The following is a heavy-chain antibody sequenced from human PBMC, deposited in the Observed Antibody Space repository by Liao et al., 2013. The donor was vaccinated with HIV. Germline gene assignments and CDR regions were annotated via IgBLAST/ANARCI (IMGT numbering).Heavy chain of an antibody. J-gene: IGHJ6*03. CDR1: GGSISSDY. V-gene: IGHV4-59*01. Sequence: QVQLQESGPGLVKPSQTLSLTCTVSGGSISSDYWTWIRQAPGKGPEWIGYIYYTGSTNYNPSFASRITISVDSSKKHFSLKLTSVTAADTAVYYCARGAGYYYYYMDVWGEREPTVTVSS. CDR3: ARGAGYYYYYMDV. CDR2: IYYTGST. D-gene: IGHD6-13*01.